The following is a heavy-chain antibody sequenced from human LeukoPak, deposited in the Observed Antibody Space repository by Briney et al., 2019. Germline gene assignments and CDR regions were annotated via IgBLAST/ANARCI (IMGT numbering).Heavy chain of an antibody. V-gene: IGHV5-51*01. Sequence: GESLKISCKGSGYSFTSYWIGWVRQMPGKGLEWMGIIYPGDSDTRYSPSFQGQVTISADKSISTAYLQWSSLKASDTAMYYCATYGSGSYYGYYFDYWGQGTLVTVSS. CDR1: GYSFTSYW. J-gene: IGHJ4*02. CDR2: IYPGDSDT. D-gene: IGHD3-10*01. CDR3: ATYGSGSYYGYYFDY.